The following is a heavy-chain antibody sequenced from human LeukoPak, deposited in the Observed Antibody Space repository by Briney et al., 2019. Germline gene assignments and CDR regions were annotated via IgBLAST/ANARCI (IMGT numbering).Heavy chain of an antibody. J-gene: IGHJ4*02. CDR1: GFTFSDYY. CDR3: EIQMTMIVVVPYFDF. CDR2: ISSSGTTQ. D-gene: IGHD3-22*01. V-gene: IGHV3-11*04. Sequence: GGSLRLSCAASGFTFSDYYMSWIRQAPGKGLEWISFISSSGTTQYYADSVKGRFTISRDNAKNSLYLQLNSLRAEDTAFYFCEIQMTMIVVVPYFDFWGGGILVTVS.